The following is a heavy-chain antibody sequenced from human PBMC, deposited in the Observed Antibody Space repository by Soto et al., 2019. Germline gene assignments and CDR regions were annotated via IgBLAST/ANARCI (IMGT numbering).Heavy chain of an antibody. D-gene: IGHD4-17*01. V-gene: IGHV1-3*01. CDR2: IIADNGNT. CDR1: GYTFTAYT. J-gene: IGHJ4*02. Sequence: GASVKVSCKASGYTFTAYTLHWVRQAPGQRLEWMGWIIADNGNTEYSQKFQGRVTFTRDTSTNTAYMELSSLTSEDTAVYYCARSSVTTGLGLWGQGTQVTGS. CDR3: ARSSVTTGLGL.